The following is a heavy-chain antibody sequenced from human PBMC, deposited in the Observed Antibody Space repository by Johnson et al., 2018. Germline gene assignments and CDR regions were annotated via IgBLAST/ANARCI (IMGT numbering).Heavy chain of an antibody. D-gene: IGHD3-10*01. Sequence: QVQLGQSGGGVVQPGRSLRLSCAASGFIFKNFDMHWVRQAPGKGLEWVAVISDDARKKYYANSIKGRFTISRDNSKNTRYLQMNNRRSDDTAVYYCEKAPWFGDYEGKWFDPWGQGTLVTVSS. CDR1: GFIFKNFD. CDR2: ISDDARKK. V-gene: IGHV3-30*18. J-gene: IGHJ5*02. CDR3: EKAPWFGDYEGKWFDP.